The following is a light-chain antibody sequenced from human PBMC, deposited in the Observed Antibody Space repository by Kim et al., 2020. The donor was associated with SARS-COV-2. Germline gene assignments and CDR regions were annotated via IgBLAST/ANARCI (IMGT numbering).Light chain of an antibody. CDR1: QSVRSN. Sequence: EIVTTQSPATLSVSPGEGATLSCRASQSVRSNLAWYQQKPGQPPRLLIYDASIRATGVPARFTGSGSGTEFTLTISSLQSEDFAMYFCQQYYTWSALTFGGGTKVDIK. V-gene: IGKV3D-15*01. CDR3: QQYYTWSALT. J-gene: IGKJ4*01. CDR2: DAS.